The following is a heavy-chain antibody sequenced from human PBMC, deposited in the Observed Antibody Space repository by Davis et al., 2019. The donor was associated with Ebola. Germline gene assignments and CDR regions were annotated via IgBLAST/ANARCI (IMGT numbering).Heavy chain of an antibody. D-gene: IGHD5-24*01. CDR1: GGSISGYY. CDR2: IYYSGST. Sequence: SETLSLTCTVSGGSISGYYWSWIRQPPGKGLEWLGYIYYSGSTNYNPSLKSRVTISVDTSKNQFSLKLTSVTAADTAVYYCARQRAGYNDFDYWGQGTLVTVSS. J-gene: IGHJ4*02. V-gene: IGHV4-59*08. CDR3: ARQRAGYNDFDY.